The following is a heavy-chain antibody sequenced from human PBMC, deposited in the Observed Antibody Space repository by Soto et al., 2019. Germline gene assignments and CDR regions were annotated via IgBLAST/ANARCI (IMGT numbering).Heavy chain of an antibody. Sequence: ASVKVSCKASGYTFTGYYMHWVRQAPGQGLEWMGRINPNSGGTNYAQKFQGWVTMAVDTSISTAYMELRRLRSDDAAVYYCARNLPWDSSSSDLGYWAQGTLVTVSS. V-gene: IGHV1-2*04. J-gene: IGHJ4*02. CDR3: ARNLPWDSSSSDLGY. D-gene: IGHD6-6*01. CDR2: INPNSGGT. CDR1: GYTFTGYY.